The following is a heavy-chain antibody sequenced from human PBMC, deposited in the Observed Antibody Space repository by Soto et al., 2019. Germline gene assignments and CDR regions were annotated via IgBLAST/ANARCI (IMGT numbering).Heavy chain of an antibody. J-gene: IGHJ4*02. V-gene: IGHV1-18*01. D-gene: IGHD4-17*01. CDR3: ARGVTTIDY. CDR2: ISAYNGNT. Sequence: QVQLVQSGAEVKKPGASLKVSCKASGYTFTNFVISWVRQAAGQGLEWRGWISAYNGNTNYAQEFQGRVTMTTDTSTSTAYMELRSLRSDDTSVYYCARGVTTIDYWGQGTLVTVSS. CDR1: GYTFTNFV.